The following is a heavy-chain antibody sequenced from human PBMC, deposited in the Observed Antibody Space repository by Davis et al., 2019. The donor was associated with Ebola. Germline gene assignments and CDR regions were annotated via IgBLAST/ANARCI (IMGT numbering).Heavy chain of an antibody. CDR2: IKQDGSKK. CDR1: GFTFSSHW. V-gene: IGHV3-7*03. J-gene: IGHJ5*02. CDR3: ARENGDYDALRQYNWFDP. Sequence: GESLKISCAASGFTFSSHWMTWVRQAPGKALEWVANIKQDGSKKYYVDSVKGRFTISRDNAKNSLYLQMNSLRAEDTAVYYCARENGDYDALRQYNWFDPWGQGTLVTVSS. D-gene: IGHD4-17*01.